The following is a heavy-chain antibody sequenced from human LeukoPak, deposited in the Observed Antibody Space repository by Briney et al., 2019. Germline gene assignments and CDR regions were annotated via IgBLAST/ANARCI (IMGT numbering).Heavy chain of an antibody. V-gene: IGHV3-9*01. Sequence: GGSLRLSCAASGFTFDKTAMHWVRLARGKGLEWVSGIRLNSRSIAYADSVKGRFTISRDNAKKSLYLEMNSLRSEDTALYYRAKDYVGSGSLNYYMDVWGKGTTVTVSS. D-gene: IGHD3-10*01. CDR3: AKDYVGSGSLNYYMDV. CDR2: IRLNSRSI. CDR1: GFTFDKTA. J-gene: IGHJ6*03.